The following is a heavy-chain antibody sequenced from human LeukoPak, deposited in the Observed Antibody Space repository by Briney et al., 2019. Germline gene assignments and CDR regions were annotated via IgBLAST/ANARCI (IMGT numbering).Heavy chain of an antibody. D-gene: IGHD2-2*01. CDR2: ISYDGSNK. CDR1: GFTFSSYA. Sequence: GGSLRLSCAASGFTFSSYAMHWVRQAAGKGLEWVAVISYDGSNKYYADSVKGRFTISRDNSKNTLYLQMNSLRAEDTAVYYCARLFRVVVPAANTHFDYWGQETLVTVSS. J-gene: IGHJ4*02. V-gene: IGHV3-30*19. CDR3: ARLFRVVVPAANTHFDY.